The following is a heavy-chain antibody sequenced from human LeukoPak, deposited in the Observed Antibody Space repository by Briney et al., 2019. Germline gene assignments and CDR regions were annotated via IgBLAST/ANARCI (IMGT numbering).Heavy chain of an antibody. CDR2: MYHSEST. CDR1: GYSISRGYS. CDR3: ARFDHVWETHGLDAFDL. Sequence: SETLSLTCAVSGYSISRGYSWGWIRQPPGKGLEWIGNMYHSESTHYTPSLKSRATISPDTSNNQFSLKLTSVTASDTAVYYCARFDHVWETHGLDAFDLWGQGTMVTVSS. J-gene: IGHJ3*01. D-gene: IGHD3-16*01. V-gene: IGHV4-38-2*01.